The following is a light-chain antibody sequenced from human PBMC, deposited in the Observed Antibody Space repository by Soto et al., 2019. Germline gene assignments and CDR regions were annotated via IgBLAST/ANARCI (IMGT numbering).Light chain of an antibody. CDR2: GAS. CDR1: QSVRNT. CDR3: QQYNDWPRT. Sequence: EIVMTQSPATLSVSPGERATLSCRASQSVRNTLAWYQQIPGQAPRLLIYGASTRATGIPARFSGSGSGTEFTLTISSLQPEDFAVYYCQQYNDWPRTFGQGTKLEI. V-gene: IGKV3D-15*01. J-gene: IGKJ2*01.